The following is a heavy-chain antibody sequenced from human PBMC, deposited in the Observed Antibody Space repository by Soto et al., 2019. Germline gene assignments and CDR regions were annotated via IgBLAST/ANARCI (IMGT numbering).Heavy chain of an antibody. D-gene: IGHD3-10*01. CDR1: GFSLSTRGVG. V-gene: IGHV2-5*02. CDR2: IYWDDDK. Sequence: QITLKESGPTLVKPTQTLTLTCTFSGFSLSTRGVGVGWIRQPPGKALEWLALIYWDDDKPYSPSLKSRLTITEDPFKHQVVLTMTNIDPVDTATYYCANTLLFGEFPAFDYWGQGTLVTVSS. CDR3: ANTLLFGEFPAFDY. J-gene: IGHJ4*02.